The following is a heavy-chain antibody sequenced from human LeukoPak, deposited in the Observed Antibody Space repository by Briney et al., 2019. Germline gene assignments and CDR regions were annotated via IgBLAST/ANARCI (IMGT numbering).Heavy chain of an antibody. CDR3: ARDHGIAAADWYQYNWFDP. V-gene: IGHV3-21*01. Sequence: GSLRLSCAASGFTFSSYSMNWVRQAPGKGLEWVSSISSSSSYIYYADSVKGRFTISRDNAKNSLYLQMNSLRAEDTAVYYCARDHGIAAADWYQYNWFDPWGQGTLVTVSS. CDR1: GFTFSSYS. D-gene: IGHD6-13*01. J-gene: IGHJ5*02. CDR2: ISSSSSYI.